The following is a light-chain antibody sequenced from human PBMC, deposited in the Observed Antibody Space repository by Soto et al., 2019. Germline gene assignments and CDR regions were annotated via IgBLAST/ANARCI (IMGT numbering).Light chain of an antibody. J-gene: IGKJ1*01. CDR3: HQRTNWPQS. CDR1: QGISSY. Sequence: EIVLTQSPATLSLSAGESATLSCRASQGISSYLAWYQRKPGQAPRLLIYDASTWPTGIPARFSGSGSETDFTLTISSLQPEDFAAYYCHQRTNWPQSFGQGTKVDI. CDR2: DAS. V-gene: IGKV3-11*01.